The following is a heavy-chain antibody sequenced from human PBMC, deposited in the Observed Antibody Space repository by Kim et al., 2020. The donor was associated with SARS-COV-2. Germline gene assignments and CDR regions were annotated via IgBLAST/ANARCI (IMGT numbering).Heavy chain of an antibody. CDR2: ITSNGGST. D-gene: IGHD3-9*01. CDR1: GFTFSTYL. CDR3: AKERNDILTSYPVGMDV. Sequence: GGSLRLSCSASGFTFSTYLMNWVRQAPGKGLEFVSAITSNGGSTSYAESVKGRFTISGDNSKNTLYLQMSGLRAVDTAVYYCAKERNDILTSYPVGMDVWGQGTTVTVAS. V-gene: IGHV3-64D*06. J-gene: IGHJ6*02.